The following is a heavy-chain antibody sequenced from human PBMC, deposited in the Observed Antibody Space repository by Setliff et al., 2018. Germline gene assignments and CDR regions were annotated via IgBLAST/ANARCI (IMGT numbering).Heavy chain of an antibody. D-gene: IGHD3-22*01. CDR2: ISAYNGNT. J-gene: IGHJ4*02. CDR1: GYTFSTYG. Sequence: ASVKVSCKASGYTFSTYGITWVRQAPGQGLEWMGWISAYNGNTNYAQKLQGRVTMTTDTFTSTAYMELRSLRSDDTAVYYCARTVYYDSSGYGVWGQGTQVTVSS. CDR3: ARTVYYDSSGYGV. V-gene: IGHV1-18*01.